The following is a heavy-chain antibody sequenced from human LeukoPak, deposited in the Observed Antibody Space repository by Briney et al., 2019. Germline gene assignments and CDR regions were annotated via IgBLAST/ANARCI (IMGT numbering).Heavy chain of an antibody. CDR1: GGSISSYY. D-gene: IGHD3-10*01. V-gene: IGHV4-59*01. J-gene: IGHJ4*02. CDR3: AKGPSPPFYGSGSYYNDY. CDR2: IYYSGST. Sequence: KPSETLSLTCTVSGGSISSYYWSWIRQPPGKGLEWIGYIYYSGSTNYNPSLKSRVTISVDTSKNQFSLKLSSVTAADTAVYYCAKGPSPPFYGSGSYYNDYWGQGTLVTVSS.